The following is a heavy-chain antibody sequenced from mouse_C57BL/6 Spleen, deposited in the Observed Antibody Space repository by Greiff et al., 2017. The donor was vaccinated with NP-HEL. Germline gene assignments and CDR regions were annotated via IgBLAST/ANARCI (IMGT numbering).Heavy chain of an antibody. CDR1: GFTFSDYG. CDR2: ISSGSSTI. Sequence: EVMLVESGGGLVKPGGSLKLSCAASGFTFSDYGMHWVRQAPEKGLEWVAYISSGSSTIYYADTVKGRFTISRDNAKNTLFLQMTSLRSEDTAMYYCARGSNPWFAYWGQGTLVTVSA. J-gene: IGHJ3*01. CDR3: ARGSNPWFAY. D-gene: IGHD2-5*01. V-gene: IGHV5-17*01.